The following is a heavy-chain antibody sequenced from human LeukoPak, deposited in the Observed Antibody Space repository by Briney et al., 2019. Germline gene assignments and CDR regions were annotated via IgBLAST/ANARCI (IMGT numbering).Heavy chain of an antibody. CDR3: ARGSAYYDFWSGYPDAFDI. D-gene: IGHD3-3*01. J-gene: IGHJ3*02. Sequence: SETLSLTCTVSGGSISSYYWSWIRQPAGKGLEWIGRIYTSGSTNYNPSLKSRVTMPVDTSKNQFSLKLSSVTAADTAVYYCARGSAYYDFWSGYPDAFDIWGQGTMVTVSS. CDR1: GGSISSYY. CDR2: IYTSGST. V-gene: IGHV4-4*07.